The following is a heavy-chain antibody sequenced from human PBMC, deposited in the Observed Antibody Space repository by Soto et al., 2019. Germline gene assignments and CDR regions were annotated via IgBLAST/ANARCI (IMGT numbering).Heavy chain of an antibody. J-gene: IGHJ4*02. CDR3: ARGLITGSHYSGGWYYFDS. CDR2: INHSGSA. D-gene: IGHD6-19*01. V-gene: IGHV4-34*01. Sequence: SETLSLTCAVYGESFSGYIWTWIRQTPGKGLQWIGQINHSGSAYYNPSLKSRVTISVHTSNSQFSLELSSVTAAGTAVYYCARGLITGSHYSGGWYYFDSWGQGTQVT. CDR1: GESFSGYI.